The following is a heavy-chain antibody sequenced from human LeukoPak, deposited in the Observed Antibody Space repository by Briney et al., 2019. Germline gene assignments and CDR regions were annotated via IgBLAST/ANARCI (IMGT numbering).Heavy chain of an antibody. J-gene: IGHJ4*02. Sequence: GGSLRLSCAASGFTFSDYYMSWIRRASGKGLEWVSYISSSGSTIYYADSVKGRFTISRDNAKNSLYLQMNSLRAEDTAVYYCARDLKWYRDLFDYWGQGTLVTVSS. D-gene: IGHD1-14*01. V-gene: IGHV3-11*01. CDR3: ARDLKWYRDLFDY. CDR2: ISSSGSTI. CDR1: GFTFSDYY.